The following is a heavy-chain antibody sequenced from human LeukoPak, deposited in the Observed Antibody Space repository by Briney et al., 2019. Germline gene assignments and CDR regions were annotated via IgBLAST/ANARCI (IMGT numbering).Heavy chain of an antibody. V-gene: IGHV4-34*01. J-gene: IGHJ4*02. CDR3: ARSSSSWTLDY. D-gene: IGHD6-13*01. Sequence: PSETLSLTCAVYGGSFSGYYWSWIRQPPGKGLEWIGEINHSGSTNYNPSLKSRVTISVDTSKNQFSLKLSSVTAADTAVYYYARSSSSWTLDYWGQGTLVTVSS. CDR2: INHSGST. CDR1: GGSFSGYY.